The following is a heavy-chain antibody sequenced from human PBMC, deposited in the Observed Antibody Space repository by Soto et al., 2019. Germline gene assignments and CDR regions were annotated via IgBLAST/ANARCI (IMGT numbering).Heavy chain of an antibody. Sequence: QVQLQESGPGLVKPTGTLSLTCAISGGSISSNEWWSWVRQPPGKGLEWIGEIYDTVTTNYNPSLKSRVTISIDKSKTQFSMKLTSLTAAYTAVYYCARAVPFCLGPWGQGTLVTVSS. CDR2: IYDTVTT. D-gene: IGHD3-16*01. V-gene: IGHV4-4*02. J-gene: IGHJ5*02. CDR3: ARAVPFCLGP. CDR1: GGSISSNEW.